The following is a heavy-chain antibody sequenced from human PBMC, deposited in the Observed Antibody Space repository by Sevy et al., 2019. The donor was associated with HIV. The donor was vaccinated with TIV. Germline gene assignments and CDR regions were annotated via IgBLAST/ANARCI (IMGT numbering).Heavy chain of an antibody. Sequence: GGSLRLSCAASGFNFSSYAMHWVRQAPGKGLEWVAVISYAGSSKYYGDSVKGRFTISRDNSKNTLFLQIDSLRAWDTAVYYCAKESGSYYDFWSGHDAFDIWGQGTMVTVSS. CDR2: ISYAGSSK. CDR3: AKESGSYYDFWSGHDAFDI. CDR1: GFNFSSYA. J-gene: IGHJ3*02. V-gene: IGHV3-30*18. D-gene: IGHD3-3*01.